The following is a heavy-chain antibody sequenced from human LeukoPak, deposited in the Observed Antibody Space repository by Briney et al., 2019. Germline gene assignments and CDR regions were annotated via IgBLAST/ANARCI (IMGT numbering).Heavy chain of an antibody. CDR1: GGSISSYY. D-gene: IGHD6-13*01. Sequence: PSETLSLTCTVSGGSISSYYWSWIRQPPGKGLEWIGYIYYSGSTNYNPSLKSRVTISVDTSKNRFSLKLSSVTAADTAVYYCARGAPDSSSWYYDAFDIWGQGTMVTVSS. J-gene: IGHJ3*02. V-gene: IGHV4-59*01. CDR2: IYYSGST. CDR3: ARGAPDSSSWYYDAFDI.